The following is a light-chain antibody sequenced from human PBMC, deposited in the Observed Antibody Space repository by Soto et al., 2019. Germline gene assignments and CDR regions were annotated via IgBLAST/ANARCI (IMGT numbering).Light chain of an antibody. Sequence: EIVLTQSPGTLSLSPGERATLSCRASQSVSSSYLAWYQQKPGQAPRLLIYGASSWATGIPDRFSGSGSGTDFPLTISRLEPEDFAVYYCQPYGTSPFTFGPGTKVDIK. CDR2: GAS. CDR1: QSVSSSY. J-gene: IGKJ3*01. V-gene: IGKV3-20*01. CDR3: QPYGTSPFT.